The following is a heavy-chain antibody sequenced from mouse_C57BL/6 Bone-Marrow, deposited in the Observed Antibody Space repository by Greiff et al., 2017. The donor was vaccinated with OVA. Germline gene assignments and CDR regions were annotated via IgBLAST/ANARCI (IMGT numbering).Heavy chain of an antibody. J-gene: IGHJ2*01. CDR2: ILPGSGST. V-gene: IGHV1-9*01. Sequence: QVPLQQSGAVLMKPGASVKLSCSATGFSFTGYWLVLVLLSPGPGLEWIGEILPGSGSTNYNEKFKGKAIFTADTSSNTAYMQLSSLTTEDSAIDYCARRGRGYWGQGTTLTVSS. CDR3: ARRGRGY. CDR1: GFSFTGYW.